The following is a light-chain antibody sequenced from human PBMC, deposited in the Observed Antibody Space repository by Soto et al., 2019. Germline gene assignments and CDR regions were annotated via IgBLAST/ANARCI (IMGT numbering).Light chain of an antibody. CDR2: QDN. CDR3: QAWDSSIHVV. Sequence: SYELTQPPLVSVSPGQTAWITCSGEKLGDKYASWYQQKPGQSPVVIIYQDNKRPSWIPERFSGVNSANTVTLTISGTQALDEADYYCQAWDSSIHVVFGGGTKLTVL. CDR1: KLGDKY. V-gene: IGLV3-1*01. J-gene: IGLJ2*01.